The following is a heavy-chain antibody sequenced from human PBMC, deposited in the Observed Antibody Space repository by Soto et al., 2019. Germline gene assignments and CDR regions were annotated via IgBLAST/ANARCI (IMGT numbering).Heavy chain of an antibody. V-gene: IGHV4-30-4*01. CDR3: ASSSLYGMDV. CDR2: VSHDGTT. CDR1: GASISSGDYL. Sequence: SETLSLTCTVSGASISSGDYLWSWIRQSPGKGLEWIGYVSHDGTTYYNPSLESRVAISVDTSKNQFSLKVGSVTAADTAVYYCASSSLYGMDVWGQGTTVTVSS. J-gene: IGHJ6*02.